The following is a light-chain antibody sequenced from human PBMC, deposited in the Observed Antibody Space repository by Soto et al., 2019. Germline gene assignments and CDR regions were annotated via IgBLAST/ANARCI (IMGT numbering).Light chain of an antibody. CDR1: QSVSSSY. CDR2: GAS. CDR3: QQYGSSPR. Sequence: EIVLTQSPGTLSLSPGERATLSCRASQSVSSSYLAWYQQKPGQAPRLLIYGASSRATGIPDRFSGSGSGTDFTLTISILEPEDFAVYYCQQYGSSPRFGPGTKVDIK. J-gene: IGKJ3*01. V-gene: IGKV3-20*01.